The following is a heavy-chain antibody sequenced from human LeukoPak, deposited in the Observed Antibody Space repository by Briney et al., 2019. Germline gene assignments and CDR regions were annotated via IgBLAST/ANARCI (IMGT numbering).Heavy chain of an antibody. CDR3: ARAIVGDLTTWIQLWSGYPIAFDI. CDR1: GYTFTSYD. D-gene: IGHD5-18*01. J-gene: IGHJ3*02. V-gene: IGHV1-8*01. CDR2: MNPNSGNT. Sequence: GASVKVSCKASGYTFTSYDINWVRQDTGQGLEWMGWMNPNSGNTGYAQKFQGRVTMTRNTSISTAYMELSSLRSEDTAVYYCARAIVGDLTTWIQLWSGYPIAFDIWGQGTMVTVSS.